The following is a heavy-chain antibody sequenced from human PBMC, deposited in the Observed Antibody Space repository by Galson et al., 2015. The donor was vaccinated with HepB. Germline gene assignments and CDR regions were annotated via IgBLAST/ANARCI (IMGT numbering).Heavy chain of an antibody. V-gene: IGHV4-34*01. CDR1: GGSFSGYY. Sequence: SETLSLTCAVYGGSFSGYYWSWIRQPPGKGLEWIGEINHSGGTNYNPSLKSRVTISVDTSKNQFSLKLSSVTAADTAVYYCARGNNRTVVAVPAYFDYWGQGTLVAVSS. J-gene: IGHJ4*02. CDR3: ARGNNRTVVAVPAYFDY. D-gene: IGHD2-15*01. CDR2: INHSGGT.